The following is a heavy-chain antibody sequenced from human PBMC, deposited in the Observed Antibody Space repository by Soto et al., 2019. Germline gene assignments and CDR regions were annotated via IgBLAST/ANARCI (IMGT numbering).Heavy chain of an antibody. CDR1: GFAFSSHP. D-gene: IGHD3-10*01. J-gene: IGHJ3*02. Sequence: GGSLRLSCAAPGFAFSSHPMSWVRQAPEKGLEWVAGISDGGDLTYNADSVRGRFTISRDNSRNTLYLQMNSLRAEDTAVYYCARRVIGSSRAFDIWGQGTMVTVSS. V-gene: IGHV3-23*01. CDR3: ARRVIGSSRAFDI. CDR2: ISDGGDLT.